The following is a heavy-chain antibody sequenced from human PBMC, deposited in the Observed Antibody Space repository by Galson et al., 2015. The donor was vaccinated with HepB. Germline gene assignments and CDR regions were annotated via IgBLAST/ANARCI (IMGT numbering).Heavy chain of an antibody. Sequence: QVQLQESGPGLVKPSETLSLTCTVSGGSVSSGSYYWSWIRQPPGKGLEWIGEINHSGSTNYNLSLNSRVTISVDTSKNRFYLKLSSMTAPDTAVYYCARAVYYDFWNGFGTWGQGTLVIVSS. D-gene: IGHD3-3*01. V-gene: IGHV4-61*01. CDR3: ARAVYYDFWNGFGT. CDR1: GGSVSSGSYY. J-gene: IGHJ5*02. CDR2: INHSGST.